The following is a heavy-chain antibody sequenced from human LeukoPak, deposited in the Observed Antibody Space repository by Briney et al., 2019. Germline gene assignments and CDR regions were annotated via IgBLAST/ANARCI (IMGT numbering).Heavy chain of an antibody. D-gene: IGHD3-22*01. V-gene: IGHV4-59*12. CDR3: ATDLATNYYDSSGYLY. Sequence: SSETLSLTCTVSGGSISSYYWSWIRQPPGKELEWIGHIYYSGYTNYNPSLNSRVTISIDTSKNQFSLKLSSVTAADTAVYYCATDLATNYYDSSGYLYWGQGTLVTVSS. CDR2: IYYSGYT. J-gene: IGHJ4*02. CDR1: GGSISSYY.